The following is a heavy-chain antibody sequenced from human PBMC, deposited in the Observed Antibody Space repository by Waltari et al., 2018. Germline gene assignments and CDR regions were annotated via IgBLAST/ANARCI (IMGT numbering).Heavy chain of an antibody. D-gene: IGHD6-6*01. CDR2: IYHSGST. Sequence: QVQLQESGPGLVKPSETLSLTCAVSGYSISRGYYWGWIRQPPGKGLEWIGSIYHSGSTYYNPSLKSRVTISVDTSKNQFSLKLSSVTAADTAVYYCARHSGSSSSDYFDYWGQGTLVTVSS. CDR1: GYSISRGYY. J-gene: IGHJ4*02. V-gene: IGHV4-38-2*01. CDR3: ARHSGSSSSDYFDY.